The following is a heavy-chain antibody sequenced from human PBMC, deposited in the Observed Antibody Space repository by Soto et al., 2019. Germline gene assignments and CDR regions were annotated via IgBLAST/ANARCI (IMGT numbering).Heavy chain of an antibody. Sequence: QVQLVQSGAEVKKPGASVKVSCKASGYTFTDYHMHWVRQAPGQGLEWMGWINAKSGGTKYAQKFQGRVTMTRDTSISTAYMDRSSLRSDDTAVYYCARDSSSWFDPWGQGTLVTVSS. CDR1: GYTFTDYH. J-gene: IGHJ5*02. CDR3: ARDSSSWFDP. V-gene: IGHV1-2*02. D-gene: IGHD6-13*01. CDR2: INAKSGGT.